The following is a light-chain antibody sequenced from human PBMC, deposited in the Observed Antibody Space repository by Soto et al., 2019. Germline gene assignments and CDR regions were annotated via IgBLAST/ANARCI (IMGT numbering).Light chain of an antibody. CDR3: SSFSNSDTPYV. CDR1: SRDIGGYDF. Sequence: QSPLAQPASVSGSPGQSITISCAGSSRDIGGYDFVSWYQQHPGEVPKLIIFDVSDRPSGVSDRFSGSKSGDTASLTISGLQVEDEADYYCSSFSNSDTPYVFGTGTKLTVL. CDR2: DVS. J-gene: IGLJ1*01. V-gene: IGLV2-14*03.